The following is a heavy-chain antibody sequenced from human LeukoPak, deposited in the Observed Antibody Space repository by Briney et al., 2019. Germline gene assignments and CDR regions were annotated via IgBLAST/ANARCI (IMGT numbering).Heavy chain of an antibody. CDR1: GFTFSGYG. V-gene: IGHV3-33*06. Sequence: GRSLRLSCAASGFTFSGYGMHWVRQAPGKGLEWVAVIWYDGSNKYYADSVKGRFTISRDNSKNTLYLQMNSLRAEDTAVYYCAKDRRGYSYGLYYFDYWGQGTLVTVSS. CDR2: IWYDGSNK. D-gene: IGHD5-18*01. J-gene: IGHJ4*02. CDR3: AKDRRGYSYGLYYFDY.